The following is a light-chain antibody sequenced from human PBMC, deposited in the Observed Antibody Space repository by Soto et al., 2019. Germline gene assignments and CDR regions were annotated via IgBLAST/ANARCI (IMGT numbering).Light chain of an antibody. CDR3: QKYNSVPL. CDR2: AAS. J-gene: IGKJ3*01. V-gene: IGKV1-27*01. CDR1: QGINNY. Sequence: DIQMTQSPSSLSASVGDRVTITCRASQGINNYVAWYQQKPGKAPKLLIYAASTLQSGVPSRFSGSGSGTAFTLTISCLQPEDVATYSCQKYNSVPLFGPGTRVDIK.